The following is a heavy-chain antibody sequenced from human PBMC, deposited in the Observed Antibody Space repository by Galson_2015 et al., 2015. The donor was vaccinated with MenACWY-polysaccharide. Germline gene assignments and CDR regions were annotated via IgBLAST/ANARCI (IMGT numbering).Heavy chain of an antibody. CDR2: IHYSGST. V-gene: IGHV4-39*01. CDR1: GGSISSSSYY. CDR3: ARHNGYCSGGSCSPGAFDI. J-gene: IGHJ3*02. D-gene: IGHD2-15*01. Sequence: ETLSLTCTVSGGSISSSSYYWGWIRQPPGKGLEWIGSIHYSGSTYYNPSLKSRVTISVDTSKNQFSLKLCSVTAADTAVYYCARHNGYCSGGSCSPGAFDIWGQGTMVTVSS.